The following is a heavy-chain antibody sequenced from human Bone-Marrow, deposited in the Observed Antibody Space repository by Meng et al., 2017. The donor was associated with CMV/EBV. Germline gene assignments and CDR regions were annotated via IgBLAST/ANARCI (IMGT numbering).Heavy chain of an antibody. D-gene: IGHD3-3*01. V-gene: IGHV3-74*01. CDR2: INSDGSST. J-gene: IGHJ4*02. CDR1: GFTFSSYW. Sequence: GESLKISCAASGFTFSSYWMHWVRQAPGKGLVWVSRINSDGSSTGYADSVKGRFTISRDNAKNTLYLQMNSLSAEDTAVYYCARDSGDFWSGYPGPFDYWGQGTLVTVSS. CDR3: ARDSGDFWSGYPGPFDY.